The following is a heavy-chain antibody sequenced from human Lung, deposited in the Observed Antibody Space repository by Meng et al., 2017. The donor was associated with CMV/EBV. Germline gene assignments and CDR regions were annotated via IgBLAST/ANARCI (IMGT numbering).Heavy chain of an antibody. CDR3: ARGQVQCSTINCHNYRFSGMDV. J-gene: IGHJ6*02. D-gene: IGHD2/OR15-2a*01. V-gene: IGHV1-8*01. CDR2: MNPSRGNT. Sequence: ASVKVSCMAPGYTSSNYDIIWVRDASGQGLEWGGWMNPSRGNTAYAQKFQGRVTMTRDTSTSIAYIELSSLRSGDTAVYYCARGQVQCSTINCHNYRFSGMDVWGQGXTVTVSS. CDR1: GYTSSNYD.